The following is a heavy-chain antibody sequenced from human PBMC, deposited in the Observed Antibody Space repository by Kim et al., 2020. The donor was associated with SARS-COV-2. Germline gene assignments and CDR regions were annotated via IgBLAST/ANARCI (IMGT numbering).Heavy chain of an antibody. CDR1: GYTFTSYA. CDR2: INTNTGNP. CDR3: ARDPLVGATRDGFDY. J-gene: IGHJ4*02. D-gene: IGHD1-26*01. Sequence: ASVKVSCKASGYTFTSYAMNWVRQAPGQGLEWMGWINTNTGNPTYAQGFTGRFVFSLDTSVSTAYLQISSLKAEDTAVYYCARDPLVGATRDGFDYWGQGTLVTASS. V-gene: IGHV7-4-1*02.